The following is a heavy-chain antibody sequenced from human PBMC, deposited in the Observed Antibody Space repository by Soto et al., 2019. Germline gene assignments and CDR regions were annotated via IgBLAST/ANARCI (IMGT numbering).Heavy chain of an antibody. D-gene: IGHD3-10*01. J-gene: IGHJ4*01. Sequence: GASVNVSCKASGGTFSRYAISWVRQAPGQGLEWMGGFIPIFVTANYSQRFQGRVTIPADESTSTAYMELSSLRSEDTAVYYCASRYGSGSYYNRNSYYFDYWGQGTLVTVSS. CDR1: GGTFSRYA. V-gene: IGHV1-69*13. CDR3: ASRYGSGSYYNRNSYYFDY. CDR2: FIPIFVTA.